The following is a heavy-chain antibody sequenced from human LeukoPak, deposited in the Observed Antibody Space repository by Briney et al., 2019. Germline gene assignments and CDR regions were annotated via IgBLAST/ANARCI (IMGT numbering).Heavy chain of an antibody. Sequence: SETLSLTCAVYGGSFSGYYWSWIRQPPGKGLEWIGYIYYSGSTNYNPSLKSRVTISVDTSKNQFSLKLSSVTAADTAVYYCARHVTTVVSSPLDYWGQGTLVTVSS. CDR2: IYYSGST. D-gene: IGHD4-23*01. V-gene: IGHV4-59*08. CDR3: ARHVTTVVSSPLDY. J-gene: IGHJ4*02. CDR1: GGSFSGYY.